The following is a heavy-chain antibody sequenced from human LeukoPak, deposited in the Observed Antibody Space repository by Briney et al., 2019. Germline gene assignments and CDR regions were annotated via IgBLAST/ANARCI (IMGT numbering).Heavy chain of an antibody. D-gene: IGHD6-19*01. V-gene: IGHV3-23*01. J-gene: IGHJ5*02. CDR2: ISPSGNSK. CDR1: TFTFSSYT. Sequence: PGGSLRLSCATSTFTFSSYTMNWVRQAPGKGLEWVSSISPSGNSKYHADSVKGRFTISRDNSNNTLYLQMNSLRAEDTAVYYCAKGSGSGWYGWFDPWGQGTLVTVSS. CDR3: AKGSGSGWYGWFDP.